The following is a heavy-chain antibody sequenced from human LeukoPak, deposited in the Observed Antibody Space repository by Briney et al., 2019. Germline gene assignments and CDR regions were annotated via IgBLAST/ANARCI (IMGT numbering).Heavy chain of an antibody. CDR2: IKSKTDGGTT. V-gene: IGHV3-15*01. CDR1: GFTFSNAW. CDR3: TTDLAVAGLYYFDY. D-gene: IGHD6-19*01. J-gene: IGHJ4*02. Sequence: AGGSLRLSCAVAGFTFSNAWMSWVRQAPGKGLEWVGRIKSKTDGGTTDYAARVKGRCTISRDDSKNTLYLQMNSLKTEDTAVYYCTTDLAVAGLYYFDYWGQGTLVTVSS.